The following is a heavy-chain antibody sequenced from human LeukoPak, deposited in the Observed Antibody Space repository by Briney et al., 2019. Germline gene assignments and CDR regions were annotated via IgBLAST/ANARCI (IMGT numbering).Heavy chain of an antibody. J-gene: IGHJ3*02. CDR1: GGSISSYY. V-gene: IGHV4-59*08. Sequence: SETPSLTCTVSGGSISSYYWSWIRQPPGKGLEWIGYIYYSGSTYYNPSLKSRVTISVDTSKNQFSLKLSSVTAADTAVYYCARPGGYSYGIDAFDIWGQGTMVTVSS. CDR2: IYYSGST. D-gene: IGHD5-18*01. CDR3: ARPGGYSYGIDAFDI.